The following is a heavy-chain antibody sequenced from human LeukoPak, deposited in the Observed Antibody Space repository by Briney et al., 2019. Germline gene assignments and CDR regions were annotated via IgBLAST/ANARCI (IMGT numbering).Heavy chain of an antibody. CDR2: IPASGGST. V-gene: IGHV3-23*01. Sequence: GGSLSLSCAASGFTFSSNVMIWVRQAPGKGLEWVSSIPASGGSTYYADSVKGRFTISRDNSKNSLYLQMNSLRAEDTAVYYCAKESSGGWYFDYWGQGTLVTVSS. CDR3: AKESSGGWYFDY. J-gene: IGHJ4*02. CDR1: GFTFSSNV. D-gene: IGHD6-19*01.